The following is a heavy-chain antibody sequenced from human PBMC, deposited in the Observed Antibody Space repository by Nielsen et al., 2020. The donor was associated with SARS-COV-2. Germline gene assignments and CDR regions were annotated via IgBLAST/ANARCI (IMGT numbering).Heavy chain of an antibody. CDR3: ARSPPRVTTGVFDI. Sequence: GESLKISCAASGFTFSDYVMHWVRQAPGKGLEWVAVISYDGINKFYADAVKGRFTISRDNSNSTLFLQINSLGAEETAIYYCARSPPRVTTGVFDIWGQGTMVTVSS. J-gene: IGHJ3*02. V-gene: IGHV3-30*04. CDR1: GFTFSDYV. D-gene: IGHD4-17*01. CDR2: ISYDGINK.